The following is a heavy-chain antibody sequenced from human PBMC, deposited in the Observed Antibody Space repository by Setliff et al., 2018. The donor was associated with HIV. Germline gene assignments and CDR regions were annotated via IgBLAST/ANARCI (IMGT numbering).Heavy chain of an antibody. J-gene: IGHJ4*02. D-gene: IGHD1-1*01. Sequence: SETLSLTCTVSGGSISSYYWSWIRQPPGEGLEWIGYIFYSGSTNYNPSLKSRVTISLDTSKNQFSLKLTSVTAADTAGYYCASAGSGTRAPPRYWGQGTLVTVSS. CDR1: GGSISSYY. CDR2: IFYSGST. CDR3: ASAGSGTRAPPRY. V-gene: IGHV4-59*01.